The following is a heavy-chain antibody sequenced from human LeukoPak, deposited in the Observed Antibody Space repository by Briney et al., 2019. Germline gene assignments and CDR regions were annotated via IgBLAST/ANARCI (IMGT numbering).Heavy chain of an antibody. Sequence: ASVKVSCKASGYIFSDYYMHWVRQAPGQGLEWLGWINPKSGAADYAQQFRGRVTMTRDTSINTDYMELRSLRSDDTAVYYCARDPRMYYYDSSGYYYFDYWGQGTLVTVSS. CDR1: GYIFSDYY. V-gene: IGHV1-2*02. D-gene: IGHD3-22*01. CDR2: INPKSGAA. J-gene: IGHJ4*02. CDR3: ARDPRMYYYDSSGYYYFDY.